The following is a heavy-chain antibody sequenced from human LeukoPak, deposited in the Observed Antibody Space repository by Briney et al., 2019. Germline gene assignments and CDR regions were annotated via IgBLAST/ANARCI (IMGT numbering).Heavy chain of an antibody. D-gene: IGHD6-13*01. CDR3: ARGDEAAAGRRDYYYYYYMDV. CDR2: FDPEDGET. CDR1: GYTLTELS. Sequence: ASVKVSCKVSGYTLTELSMHWVRQAPGKGLEWMGGFDPEDGETIYAQKFQGRVTMTEDTSTDTAYMELSSLRSEDTAVYYCARGDEAAAGRRDYYYYYYMDVWGKGTTVTVSS. J-gene: IGHJ6*03. V-gene: IGHV1-24*01.